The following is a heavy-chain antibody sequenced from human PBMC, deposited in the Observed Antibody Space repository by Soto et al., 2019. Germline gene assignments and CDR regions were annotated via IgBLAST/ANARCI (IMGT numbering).Heavy chain of an antibody. CDR2: IYYSGST. V-gene: IGHV4-39*01. CDR3: ARRMTLHYDILTGYSRDKAFDI. Sequence: SSETLSLTCTVSGGSISSSSYYWGWIRQPPGKGLEWIGSIYYSGSTYYNPSLKSRVTISVDTSKNQFSLKLSSVTAADTAVYYCARRMTLHYDILTGYSRDKAFDIWGQGTMVTVSS. CDR1: GGSISSSSYY. J-gene: IGHJ3*02. D-gene: IGHD3-9*01.